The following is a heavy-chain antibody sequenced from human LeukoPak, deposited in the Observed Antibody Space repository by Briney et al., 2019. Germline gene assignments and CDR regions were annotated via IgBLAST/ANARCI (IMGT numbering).Heavy chain of an antibody. CDR3: ARVWYCSSTSCYARYFDY. J-gene: IGHJ4*02. V-gene: IGHV1-2*02. D-gene: IGHD2-2*01. CDR1: GYTFTGYY. Sequence: ASVKVSCKASGYTFTGYYMHWVRQAPGQGLEWMGWVNPNSGGTNYAQKFQGRVTMTRDTSISTAYMELSRLRSDDTAVYYCARVWYCSSTSCYARYFDYWGQGTLVTVSS. CDR2: VNPNSGGT.